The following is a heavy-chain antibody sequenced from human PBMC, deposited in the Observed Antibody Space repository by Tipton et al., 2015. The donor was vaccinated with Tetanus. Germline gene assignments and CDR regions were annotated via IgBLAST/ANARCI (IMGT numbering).Heavy chain of an antibody. CDR3: AREDINDSGGLGMDV. J-gene: IGHJ6*02. CDR1: GFTFSIYW. CDR2: IDSDGSGR. D-gene: IGHD3-10*01. V-gene: IGHV3-74*01. Sequence: CAASGFTFSIYWMHWVRKAPGNGLMYVSRIDSDGSGRTYADYVKGRFTISRDNAKNTVYLKVNSLSAEDTDVYFCAREDINDSGGLGMDVWGQGATVRVSS.